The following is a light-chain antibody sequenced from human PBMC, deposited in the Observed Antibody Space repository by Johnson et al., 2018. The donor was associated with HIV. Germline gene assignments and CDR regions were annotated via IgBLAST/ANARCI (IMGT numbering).Light chain of an antibody. J-gene: IGLJ1*01. V-gene: IGLV1-51*01. CDR1: SSNIGNNY. Sequence: QSVLTQPPSVSVAPVQKVTISCSGSSSNIGNNYVSWYQQLPGTAPKLLIYENNKRPSGIPDRFSGSKSGTSATLGIAGLQTGDEADYYCGTWDNSLSTGAVFGTATKVTVL. CDR3: GTWDNSLSTGAV. CDR2: ENN.